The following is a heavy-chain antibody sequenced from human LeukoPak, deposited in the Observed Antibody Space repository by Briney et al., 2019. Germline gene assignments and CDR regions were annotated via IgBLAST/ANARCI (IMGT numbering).Heavy chain of an antibody. Sequence: ASVKVSCKASGYSFTDYYMHWGRRAPGQGLEWMGWISPRSGDTSYAQKFQGRVTMTRDTSINTVDMDLSGLTSDDTAVFYCARGREIHGGSDTKLDDYWGQGTLVTVSS. CDR2: ISPRSGDT. CDR3: ARGREIHGGSDTKLDDY. J-gene: IGHJ4*02. D-gene: IGHD3-10*01. CDR1: GYSFTDYY. V-gene: IGHV1-2*02.